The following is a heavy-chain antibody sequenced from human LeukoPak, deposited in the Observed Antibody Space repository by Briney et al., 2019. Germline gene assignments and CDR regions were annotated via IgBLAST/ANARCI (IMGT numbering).Heavy chain of an antibody. CDR2: IKQDGSEK. Sequence: GGSLRLSCAASGFTFSSFWMSWVRQAPGKRLEWVANIKQDGSEKYYVDSVKGRFTISRDNAKNSLYLQMNRLRDEDTAVYYCARGRGLEYWGQGTLVTVSS. D-gene: IGHD3-16*01. CDR3: ARGRGLEY. V-gene: IGHV3-7*05. J-gene: IGHJ4*02. CDR1: GFTFSSFW.